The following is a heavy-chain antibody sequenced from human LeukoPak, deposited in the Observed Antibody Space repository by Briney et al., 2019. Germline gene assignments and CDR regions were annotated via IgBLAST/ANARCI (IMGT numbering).Heavy chain of an antibody. CDR2: IYHSGST. Sequence: PSETLSLTCTVSGYSISSGYYWGWIRQPPGKGLEWIGSIYHSGSTYYDPSLKSRVTISVDTSKNQFSLKLSSVTAADTAVYYCARDGVFNPDFWGQGTLVTVSS. V-gene: IGHV4-38-2*02. D-gene: IGHD6-13*01. J-gene: IGHJ4*02. CDR3: ARDGVFNPDF. CDR1: GYSISSGYY.